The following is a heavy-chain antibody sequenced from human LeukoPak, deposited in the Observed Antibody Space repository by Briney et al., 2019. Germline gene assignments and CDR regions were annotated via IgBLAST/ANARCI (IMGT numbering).Heavy chain of an antibody. CDR2: IYHSGST. CDR1: GGSISSSNW. V-gene: IGHV4-4*02. CDR3: AREPQLASYYYYMDV. J-gene: IGHJ6*03. Sequence: SGTLSLTCAVSGGSISSSNWWSWVRQPPGKGLEWIGEIYHSGSTNYNPSLKSRVTISVDKSKNQFSLKLSSVTAADTAVYYCAREPQLASYYYYMDVWGKGTTVTISS. D-gene: IGHD6-13*01.